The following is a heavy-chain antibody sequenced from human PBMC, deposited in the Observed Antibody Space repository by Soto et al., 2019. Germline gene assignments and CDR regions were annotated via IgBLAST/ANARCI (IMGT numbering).Heavy chain of an antibody. CDR3: ARVCGGDCRHGMDV. Sequence: QVQLQESGPGLVKPSQTLSLTCTVSGGSISSGGYYWSWIRQHPGKGLEWIGYIYYSGSTYYKPSLRRRVTMXGXTXXIQCSLKLSSVPAADTAVYYCARVCGGDCRHGMDVWGQGTPVTVSS. J-gene: IGHJ6*02. D-gene: IGHD2-21*02. CDR1: GGSISSGGYY. CDR2: IYYSGST. V-gene: IGHV4-31*03.